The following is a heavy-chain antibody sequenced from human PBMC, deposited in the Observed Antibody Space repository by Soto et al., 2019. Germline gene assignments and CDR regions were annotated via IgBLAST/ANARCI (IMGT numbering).Heavy chain of an antibody. Sequence: SDTLSITCNLSGYSIPTNNYDWGWVCQPPGKGLDGMGNTYYRGNTFYTPSLRGRVTISAATSKNQFSLNLTSVTAADTAVYYCARFVVPATRHANFEFWGQGALVNV. J-gene: IGHJ4*02. V-gene: IGHV4-39*01. CDR3: ARFVVPATRHANFEF. D-gene: IGHD2-15*01. CDR1: GYSIPTNNYD. CDR2: TYYRGNT.